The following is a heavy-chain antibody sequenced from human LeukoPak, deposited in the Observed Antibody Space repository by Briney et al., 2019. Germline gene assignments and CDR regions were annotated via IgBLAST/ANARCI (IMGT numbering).Heavy chain of an antibody. V-gene: IGHV3-23*01. CDR1: GFTFSNYS. CDR3: AKDPGYQVVYCFDY. J-gene: IGHJ4*02. CDR2: ISGSGGST. D-gene: IGHD2-2*01. Sequence: GGSLRLSCAASGFTFSNYSMSWVRQAPGKGLEWVSGISGSGGSTDYADSVKGRFTISRDNSKNTLYLQMNSLRVKDTAVYYCAKDPGYQVVYCFDYWGQGTLVTVSS.